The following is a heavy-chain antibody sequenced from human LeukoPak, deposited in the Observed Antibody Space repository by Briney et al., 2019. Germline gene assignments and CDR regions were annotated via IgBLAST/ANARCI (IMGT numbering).Heavy chain of an antibody. V-gene: IGHV4-59*01. CDR1: GGSISSYY. J-gene: IGHJ4*02. D-gene: IGHD6-19*01. CDR2: IYYSGST. CDR3: ARRARPVAVFDY. Sequence: SETLSLTCTVSGGSISSYYWSWIRQPPGKGWEWIGYIYYSGSTNYNPSLKSRVTISVDTSKNQFSLKLSSVTAADTAVYYCARRARPVAVFDYWGQGTLVTVSS.